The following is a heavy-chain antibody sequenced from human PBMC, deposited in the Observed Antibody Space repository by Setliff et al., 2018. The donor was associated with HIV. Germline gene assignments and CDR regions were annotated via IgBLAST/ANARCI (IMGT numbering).Heavy chain of an antibody. V-gene: IGHV1-69*06. CDR3: ARGGSSSRYYYYYMDV. J-gene: IGHJ6*03. CDR2: IIPIIRSA. D-gene: IGHD6-6*01. CDR1: GVTFTTYS. Sequence: ASVKVSCKTSGVTFTTYSITWVRQAPGQGLEWMGGIIPIIRSAKYAQKFQGRVTITADKSTSTAYMELSNLRSEDTAVYYCARGGSSSRYYYYYMDVWGKGTTVTVS.